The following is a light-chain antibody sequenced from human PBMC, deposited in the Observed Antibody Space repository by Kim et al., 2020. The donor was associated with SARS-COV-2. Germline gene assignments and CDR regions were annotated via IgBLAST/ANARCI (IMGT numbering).Light chain of an antibody. J-gene: IGKJ4*01. CDR1: QSIGNS. Sequence: EIVLTQSPATLSFSPGERATLSCRASQSIGNSLVWYQQKRGQPPRLLIYDASYRATGIPARFSGSGSGTDFTLTISSLEPEDFAVYYCQQRTNWPPLTFGGGTKVDIK. CDR2: DAS. V-gene: IGKV3-11*01. CDR3: QQRTNWPPLT.